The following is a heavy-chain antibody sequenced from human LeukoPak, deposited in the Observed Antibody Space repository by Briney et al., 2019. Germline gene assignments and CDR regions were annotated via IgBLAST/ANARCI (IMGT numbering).Heavy chain of an antibody. CDR1: GYSFTGYF. J-gene: IGHJ4*02. V-gene: IGHV1-69*04. Sequence: SVKVSCKTSGYSFTGYFMHWVRQAPGQGLEWMGRIIPILGIANYAQKFQGRVTITADKSTSTAYMDLSSLRSEDTAVYYCARDLPPYYFDYWGQGTLVTVSS. CDR2: IIPILGIA. CDR3: ARDLPPYYFDY.